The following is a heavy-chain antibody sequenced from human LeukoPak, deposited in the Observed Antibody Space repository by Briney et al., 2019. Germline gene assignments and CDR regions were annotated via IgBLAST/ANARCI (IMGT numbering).Heavy chain of an antibody. CDR3: ARDYYDSSGYPPTGSAFDI. V-gene: IGHV3-30-3*01. J-gene: IGHJ3*02. Sequence: GGSLRLSCAASGFTFSSYAMHWVRQAPGKGLEWVAVISYDGSNKYYADSVKGRFTISRDNSKNTLYLQMNSLRAEDTAVYYCARDYYDSSGYPPTGSAFDIWGQGTMVTVSS. CDR1: GFTFSSYA. CDR2: ISYDGSNK. D-gene: IGHD3-22*01.